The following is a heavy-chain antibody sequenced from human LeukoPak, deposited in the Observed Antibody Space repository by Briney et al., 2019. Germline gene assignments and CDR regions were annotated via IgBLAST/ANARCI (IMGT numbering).Heavy chain of an antibody. J-gene: IGHJ4*02. V-gene: IGHV3-9*01. CDR1: GFTFDDYA. CDR2: ISWNSGSI. D-gene: IGHD2-15*01. CDR3: ARGGDIVVVVAAYYFDY. Sequence: GRSLRLSCAASGFTFDDYAMHWVRQAPGKGLEWVSGISWNSGSIGYADSVKGRFTISRDNAKNSLYLQMNSLRAEDTAVYYCARGGDIVVVVAAYYFDYWGQGTLVTVSS.